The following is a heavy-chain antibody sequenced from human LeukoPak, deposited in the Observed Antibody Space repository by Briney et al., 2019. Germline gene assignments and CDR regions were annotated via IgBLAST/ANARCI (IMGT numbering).Heavy chain of an antibody. Sequence: ASVKVSCKASGYTFTGYYMHWVRQAPGQGLEWMGWINPNSGGTNYAQKFQGRVTMTRDTSISTAYMELSRLRSDDTAVYYCARGEASIAEPPGHWGQGTLVTVSS. CDR1: GYTFTGYY. D-gene: IGHD6-13*01. V-gene: IGHV1-2*02. CDR2: INPNSGGT. J-gene: IGHJ4*02. CDR3: ARGEASIAEPPGH.